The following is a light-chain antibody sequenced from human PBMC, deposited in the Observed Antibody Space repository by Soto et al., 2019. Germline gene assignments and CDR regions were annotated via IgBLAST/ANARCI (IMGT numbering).Light chain of an antibody. J-gene: IGLJ2*01. CDR1: SSDIGAYYH. CDR3: SSSAGADTVI. CDR2: DAT. Sequence: QSALSQPASVSGSPGQSVSISCTGTSSDIGAYYHVSWYQQHPAKAPKLLMFDATYRPSGISTRFSASRAGNRASLTLSGIQAEDEADYYCSSSAGADTVIFGGGTKLTFL. V-gene: IGLV2-14*03.